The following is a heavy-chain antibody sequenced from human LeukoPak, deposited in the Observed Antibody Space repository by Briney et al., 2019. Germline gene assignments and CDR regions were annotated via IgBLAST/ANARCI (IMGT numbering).Heavy chain of an antibody. CDR2: ISNSGGST. V-gene: IGHV3-23*01. D-gene: IGHD3-16*01. Sequence: RPGGSLRLSCAASGFIFSNYAMSWVRQAPGKGLEWVSGISNSGGSTYYPDSVKGRFTVSRDNSKNTLYLQMNSLRAEDTAVYYCAKDLTSFDYWGQGTLVTVSS. J-gene: IGHJ4*02. CDR1: GFIFSNYA. CDR3: AKDLTSFDY.